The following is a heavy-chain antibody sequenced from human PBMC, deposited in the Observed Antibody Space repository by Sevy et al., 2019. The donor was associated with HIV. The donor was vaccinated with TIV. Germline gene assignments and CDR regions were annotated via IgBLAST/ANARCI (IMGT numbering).Heavy chain of an antibody. CDR3: AGVPWGGGLDH. CDR2: ISSSGSTI. D-gene: IGHD3-16*01. Sequence: GGSLRLSCAASGFTFSDYNMNWIRQAPGKGLEWVSYISSSGSTIYYADSVKGRFTISRDNAKNSLYLQMNSLSAEDTAVYYCAGVPWGGGLDHWGQGTLVTVSS. J-gene: IGHJ4*02. CDR1: GFTFSDYN. V-gene: IGHV3-11*01.